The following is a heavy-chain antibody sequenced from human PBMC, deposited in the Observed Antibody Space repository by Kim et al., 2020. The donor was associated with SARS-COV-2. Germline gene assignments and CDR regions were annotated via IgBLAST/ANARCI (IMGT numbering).Heavy chain of an antibody. CDR2: ISSSSSYI. CDR1: GFTFSSYS. CDR3: ARDEGSGSYFYYYGMDV. J-gene: IGHJ6*02. V-gene: IGHV3-21*01. Sequence: GGSLRLSCAASGFTFSSYSMNWVRQAPGKGLEWVSSISSSSSYIYYADSVKGRFTISRDNAKNSLYLQMNSLRAEDTAVYYCARDEGSGSYFYYYGMDVWGQGTTVTVSS. D-gene: IGHD1-26*01.